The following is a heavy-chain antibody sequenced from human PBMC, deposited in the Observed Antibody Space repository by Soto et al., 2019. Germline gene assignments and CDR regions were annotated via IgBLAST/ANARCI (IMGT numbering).Heavy chain of an antibody. Sequence: QVPLQESGPGLVKPSETLSLSCTVSGGSISSYYWSWIRQTPGKGLEWIGYVHDSWGPNYNPSLKSRVAISLDTSKSQFSLKLTSVTATDTAVYYCARQGFGALHGLVDVRGQGTTVTVSS. CDR2: VHDSWGP. D-gene: IGHD3-10*01. CDR1: GGSISSYY. V-gene: IGHV4-59*08. J-gene: IGHJ6*02. CDR3: ARQGFGALHGLVDV.